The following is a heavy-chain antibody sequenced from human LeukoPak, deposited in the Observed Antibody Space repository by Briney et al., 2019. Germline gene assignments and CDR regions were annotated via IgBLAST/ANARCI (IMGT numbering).Heavy chain of an antibody. J-gene: IGHJ4*02. CDR3: AKDRGYCSGGSCLYFDY. CDR1: GFTFSSYG. CDR2: ISYDGSNK. Sequence: PGGSLRLSCAASGFTFSSYGMHWVRQAPGKGLEWVAVISYDGSNKYYADSVKGRFTISRDNSKNTLYLQMNSLRDEDTAVYYCAKDRGYCSGGSCLYFDYWGQGTLVTVSP. D-gene: IGHD2-15*01. V-gene: IGHV3-30*18.